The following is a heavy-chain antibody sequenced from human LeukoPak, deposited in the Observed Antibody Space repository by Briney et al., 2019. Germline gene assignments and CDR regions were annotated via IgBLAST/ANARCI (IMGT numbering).Heavy chain of an antibody. CDR3: ARDGGSYSDIAEYFQH. Sequence: SETLSLTCTVSGGSISTDYWSWIRQPPGKGLEWIGHTCYTGSTMYNPSLKSRVTISVDTSKDQFSLKLSSVTAADTAVYYCARDGGSYSDIAEYFQHWGQGTLVSVSS. V-gene: IGHV4-59*01. J-gene: IGHJ1*01. CDR1: GGSISTDY. D-gene: IGHD4-17*01. CDR2: TCYTGST.